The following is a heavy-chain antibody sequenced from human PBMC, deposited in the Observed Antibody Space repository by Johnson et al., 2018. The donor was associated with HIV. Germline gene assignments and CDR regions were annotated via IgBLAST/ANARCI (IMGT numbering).Heavy chain of an antibody. J-gene: IGHJ3*02. V-gene: IGHV3-30*04. CDR2: ISYDGSNK. D-gene: IGHD2-8*01. CDR1: GFTFSFYA. Sequence: QVQLVESGGGVAQPGRSLRLSCAASGFTFSFYAMHWVRQAPGKGLEWVAVISYDGSNKYYADSVKGRFTISRDNSKNTLYLQMNSLRAEDTAVYYCASALCTWGAFDIWGQGTMVTVSS. CDR3: ASALCTWGAFDI.